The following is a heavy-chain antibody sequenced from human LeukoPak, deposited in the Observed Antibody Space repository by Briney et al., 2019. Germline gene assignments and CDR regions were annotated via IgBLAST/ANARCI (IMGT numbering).Heavy chain of an antibody. J-gene: IGHJ4*02. CDR2: ISYDGSNQ. V-gene: IGHV3-30*18. Sequence: GGSLRLSCAASGFTFSSYGMHWVRQAPGKGLEWVAVISYDGSNQYYADSVKGRFTISRDNSKNTLYLQMNSLRAEDTAVYYCAKFEAEMATNEGPGDYWGQGTLVTVSS. CDR1: GFTFSSYG. D-gene: IGHD5-24*01. CDR3: AKFEAEMATNEGPGDY.